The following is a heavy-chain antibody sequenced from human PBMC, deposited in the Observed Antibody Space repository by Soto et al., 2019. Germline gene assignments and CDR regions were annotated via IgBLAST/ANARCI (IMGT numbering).Heavy chain of an antibody. CDR3: ASGDSSGYSPTY. Sequence: SETLALTCTVSGGSVSSASYYWSWILQPPGKGLDWIAYMYNTGSTNYNPYLKSRVTISADTAKNQFSLKLSSVTAADTAVYYCASGDSSGYSPTYWGQGTPVTVSS. CDR1: GGSVSSASYY. V-gene: IGHV4-61*01. CDR2: MYNTGST. J-gene: IGHJ4*02. D-gene: IGHD3-22*01.